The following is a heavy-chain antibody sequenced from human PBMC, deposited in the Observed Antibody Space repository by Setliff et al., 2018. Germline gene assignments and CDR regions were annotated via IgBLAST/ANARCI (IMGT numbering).Heavy chain of an antibody. CDR3: ARSGGGYDFWSGYLVSHYYYYYYMDV. D-gene: IGHD3-3*01. Sequence: GASVKVSCKASGYTFTGYYMHWVRQAPGQGLEWMGWINPNSGGTNYAQKFQGWVTMTRDTSISTAYMELSSLRSEDTAVYYCARSGGGYDFWSGYLVSHYYYYYYMDVWGKGTTVTVSS. V-gene: IGHV1-2*04. CDR2: INPNSGGT. J-gene: IGHJ6*03. CDR1: GYTFTGYY.